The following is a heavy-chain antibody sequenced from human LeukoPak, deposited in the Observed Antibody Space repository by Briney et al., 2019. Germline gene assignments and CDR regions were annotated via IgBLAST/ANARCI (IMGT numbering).Heavy chain of an antibody. CDR3: ARAFNLLSGYGYGYNWFDP. V-gene: IGHV4-4*02. D-gene: IGHD5-18*01. J-gene: IGHJ5*02. CDR1: GDSISSSNW. Sequence: SETLSLTCTVSGDSISSSNWWSWVRQPPGKGLEWIGEIYHSGSTNYNPSLKSRVTISVDKSKNQFSLKLSSVTAADTAVYYCARAFNLLSGYGYGYNWFDPWGQGTLVTVSS. CDR2: IYHSGST.